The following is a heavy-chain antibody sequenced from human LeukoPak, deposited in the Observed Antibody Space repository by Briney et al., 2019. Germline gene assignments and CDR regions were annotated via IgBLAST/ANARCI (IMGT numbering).Heavy chain of an antibody. V-gene: IGHV3-30*18. CDR2: ISYDGSNT. CDR3: AKGGRSSRHNDY. Sequence: GGSLRLSCAASGFTFSDYGIHWVRQAPGKGLEWVALISYDGSNTYYADSVKGRFTISRDNSKNTLYLQMNSLRTEDTAVYYCAKGGRSSRHNDYWGQGTLSPSPQ. CDR1: GFTFSDYG. D-gene: IGHD6-13*01. J-gene: IGHJ4*02.